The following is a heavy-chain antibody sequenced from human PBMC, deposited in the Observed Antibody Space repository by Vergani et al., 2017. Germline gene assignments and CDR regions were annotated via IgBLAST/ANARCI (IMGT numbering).Heavy chain of an antibody. V-gene: IGHV3-48*01. CDR3: VRLPRGPWNFDL. CDR2: VSTGTKSQ. CDR1: GFAFSSYI. Sequence: QLVESGGGWVQPGGSLRLSCVVSGFAFSSYIMNWVRQAPGKGLEWVSFVSTGTKSQSYAESVKGRFTISRDSAKNSLYLQMDSLRAEDTAVYYCVRLPRGPWNFDLWGRGTLITVSS. J-gene: IGHJ2*01.